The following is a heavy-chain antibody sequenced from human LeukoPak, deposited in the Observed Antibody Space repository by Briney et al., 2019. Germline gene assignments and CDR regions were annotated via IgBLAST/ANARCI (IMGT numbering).Heavy chain of an antibody. CDR2: INSDGSST. CDR3: AKDRYYGSGSRDAFDI. D-gene: IGHD3-10*01. CDR1: GFNFNNYW. Sequence: GRSLRLSCVASGFNFNNYWMHWVRQAPGKGLVWVSRINSDGSSTSYADSVKGRFTISRDNAKNSLYLQMNSLRAEDTAMYFCAKDRYYGSGSRDAFDIWGQGTMVTVSS. V-gene: IGHV3-74*01. J-gene: IGHJ3*02.